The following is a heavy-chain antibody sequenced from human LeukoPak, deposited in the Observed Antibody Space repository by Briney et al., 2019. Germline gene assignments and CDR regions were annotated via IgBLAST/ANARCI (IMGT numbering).Heavy chain of an antibody. CDR3: ARGFDIVAPLAVAGPFDY. D-gene: IGHD6-19*01. CDR1: GGTFSNYA. J-gene: IGHJ4*02. V-gene: IGHV1-69*04. Sequence: ASVKVSCKASGGTFSNYAISWVRQAPRQGLEWVGRIIPTLDTPNYAQEFQGRVTMTRDTSTSTVYMELSSLRSEDTAVYYCARGFDIVAPLAVAGPFDYWGQGTLVTVSS. CDR2: IIPTLDTP.